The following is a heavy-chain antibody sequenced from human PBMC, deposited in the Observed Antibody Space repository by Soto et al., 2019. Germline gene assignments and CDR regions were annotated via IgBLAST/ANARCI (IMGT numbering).Heavy chain of an antibody. D-gene: IGHD3-10*01. Sequence: QVQLVQSGAEVKKPGASVKVSCTASGYTFTSYDINWVRQATGQGLEWMGWMNPNSGNTGYAQKFQGRVTMTRNTSISTAYMELSSLRSEDTAVYYCVSGGNYYGSGSYPSYGMDVWGQGTTVTVSS. CDR1: GYTFTSYD. V-gene: IGHV1-8*01. J-gene: IGHJ6*02. CDR3: VSGGNYYGSGSYPSYGMDV. CDR2: MNPNSGNT.